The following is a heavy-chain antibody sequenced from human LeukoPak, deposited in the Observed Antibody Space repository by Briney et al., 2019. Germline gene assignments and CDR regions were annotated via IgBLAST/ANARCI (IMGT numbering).Heavy chain of an antibody. V-gene: IGHV5-51*01. D-gene: IGHD4-17*01. CDR2: MYPGDSDT. CDR3: ARGDYGDFRVFYTLFDY. CDR1: GYTFTNYW. J-gene: IGHJ4*02. Sequence: GESLKISCKGSGYTFTNYWIGWVRQMPGKGLEWMGMMYPGDSDTRYSPSFQGQVTISADKSISTAYLQWSSLKASDTAMYYCARGDYGDFRVFYTLFDYWGQGTLVTVSS.